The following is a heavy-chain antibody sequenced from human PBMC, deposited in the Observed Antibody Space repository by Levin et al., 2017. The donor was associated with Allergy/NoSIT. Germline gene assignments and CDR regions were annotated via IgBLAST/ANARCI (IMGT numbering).Heavy chain of an antibody. V-gene: IGHV4-30-4*01. CDR3: ARGYCSGSCYYPYFDY. J-gene: IGHJ4*02. Sequence: SETLSLTCTVSGGSISSGDYYWSWIRQPPGKGLEWIGYIYYSGNTHYNPSLKSRVTISVDTSKNQFSLKLSSVTAADTAVYYCARGYCSGSCYYPYFDYWGQGTLVTVSS. CDR2: IYYSGNT. CDR1: GGSISSGDYY. D-gene: IGHD2-15*01.